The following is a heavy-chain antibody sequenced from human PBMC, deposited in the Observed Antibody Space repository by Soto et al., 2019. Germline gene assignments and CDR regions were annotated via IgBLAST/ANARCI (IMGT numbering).Heavy chain of an antibody. D-gene: IGHD3-10*01. CDR1: GGSISSGGYS. CDR2: IYHSGST. J-gene: IGHJ4*02. V-gene: IGHV4-30-2*01. CDR3: ARVQTPQEYGSGSYYNNYFDY. Sequence: SETLSLTCAVSGGSISSGGYSWSWIRQPPGKGLEWIGYIYHSGSTYYNPSLKSRVTISVDRSKNQFSLKLSSVTAADTAVYYCARVQTPQEYGSGSYYNNYFDYWGQGTLVTVSS.